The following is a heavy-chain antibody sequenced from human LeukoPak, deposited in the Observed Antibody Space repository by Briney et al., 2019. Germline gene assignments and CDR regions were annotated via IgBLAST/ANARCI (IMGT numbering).Heavy chain of an antibody. CDR2: IYYSGST. V-gene: IGHV4-39*07. CDR3: ARDRLAVAEATSYFDY. CDR1: GGSISSSSYY. Sequence: TSQTLSLTCTVSGGSISSSSYYWGWIRQPPGKGLEWIGSIYYSGSTYYNPSLKSRVTISVDTSKNQFSRKLSSVTAADTAVYYCARDRLAVAEATSYFDYWGQGTLVTVSS. J-gene: IGHJ4*02. D-gene: IGHD6-19*01.